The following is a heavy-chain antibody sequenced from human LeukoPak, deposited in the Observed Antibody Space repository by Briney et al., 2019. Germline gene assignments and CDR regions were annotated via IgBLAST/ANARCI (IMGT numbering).Heavy chain of an antibody. CDR1: GYSISSGYY. J-gene: IGHJ4*02. V-gene: IGHV4-38-2*01. Sequence: SETLSLTCAVSGYSISSGYYWGWIRQPPGKGLEWIGSIYHSGSTYYNPSLKSRVTISVDTSKNQFSLKLSSVTAADTAVYYCARAGYSGYDTPLEYDYWGQGTLSPSPQ. CDR3: ARAGYSGYDTPLEYDY. CDR2: IYHSGST. D-gene: IGHD5-12*01.